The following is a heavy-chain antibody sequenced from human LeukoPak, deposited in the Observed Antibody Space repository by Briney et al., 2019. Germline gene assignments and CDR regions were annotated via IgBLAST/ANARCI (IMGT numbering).Heavy chain of an antibody. CDR3: AVGIAVAGGGC. CDR2: INHSGST. CDR1: GFTFSSYE. J-gene: IGHJ4*02. D-gene: IGHD6-19*01. V-gene: IGHV4-34*08. Sequence: PGGSLRLSCAASGFTFSSYEMDWVRQPPGKGLEWIGEINHSGSTNYNPSLKSRVTISVDTSKNQFSLKLSSVTAADTAVYYCAVGIAVAGGGCWGQGTLVTVSS.